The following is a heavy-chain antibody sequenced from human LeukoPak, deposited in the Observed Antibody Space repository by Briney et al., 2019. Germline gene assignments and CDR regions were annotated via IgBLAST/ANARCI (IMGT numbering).Heavy chain of an antibody. V-gene: IGHV1-2*06. CDR3: ARDGRGEQWLVPSTDFDY. Sequence: GASVKVSCKASGYTFTGYYMHWVRQAPGQGLEWMGRINPNSGGTNYAQKFQGRVTMTRDTSISTAYMELRSLRSDDTAVYYCARDGRGEQWLVPSTDFDYWGQGTLVTVSS. CDR2: INPNSGGT. J-gene: IGHJ4*02. CDR1: GYTFTGYY. D-gene: IGHD6-19*01.